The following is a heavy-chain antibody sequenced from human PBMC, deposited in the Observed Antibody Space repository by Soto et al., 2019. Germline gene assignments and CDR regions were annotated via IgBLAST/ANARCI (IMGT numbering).Heavy chain of an antibody. D-gene: IGHD3-10*01. CDR2: ISYDGSNK. CDR1: GFTFSSYG. V-gene: IGHV3-30*18. Sequence: GGSLRLSCAASGFTFSSYGMHWVRQAPGKGLEWVAVISYDGSNKYYADSVKGRFTISRDNSKNTLYLQMNSLRAEDTAVYYCAKEPFGGSSYYFDYWGQGTLVTVSS. CDR3: AKEPFGGSSYYFDY. J-gene: IGHJ4*02.